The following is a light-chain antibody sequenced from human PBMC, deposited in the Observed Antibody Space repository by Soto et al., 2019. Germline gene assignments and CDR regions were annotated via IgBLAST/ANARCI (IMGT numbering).Light chain of an antibody. CDR1: NSDVGTHNL. Sequence: QSVLTQPASASGSPGQSITISCTGTNSDVGTHNLVSWYQQHPGKAPKLIIYEGTKRPSGASNRFSGSKSGNTASLTISGLQAEDEADYYCCSYALLFGTGTRSPS. CDR2: EGT. J-gene: IGLJ1*01. CDR3: CSYALL. V-gene: IGLV2-23*01.